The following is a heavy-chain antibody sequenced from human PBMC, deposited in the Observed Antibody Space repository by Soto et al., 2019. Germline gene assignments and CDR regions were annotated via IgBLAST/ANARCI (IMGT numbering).Heavy chain of an antibody. J-gene: IGHJ6*02. D-gene: IGHD2-15*01. V-gene: IGHV3-66*01. Sequence: GGSLRLSCAASGFTVSSNYMSWVRQAPGKGLEWVSVIYSGGSTYYADSVKGRFIISRDNSKNTLYLQMNSLRAEDTAVYYCARDNIVSGRARFYGMDVWGQGTTVTVSS. CDR3: ARDNIVSGRARFYGMDV. CDR2: IYSGGST. CDR1: GFTVSSNY.